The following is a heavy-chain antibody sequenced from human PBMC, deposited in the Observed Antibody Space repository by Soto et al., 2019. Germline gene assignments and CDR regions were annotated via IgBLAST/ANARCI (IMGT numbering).Heavy chain of an antibody. CDR2: ISGSGGST. CDR1: GFTFSSYA. Sequence: PGGSLRLSCAASGFTFSSYAMSWVRQAPGKGLEWVSAISGSGGSTYYADSVKGRFTISRDNSKNTLYLQMNSLRAEDTAVYYCSKVTGYDILTGYYIQGFYYFDYWGQGTLVTVSS. D-gene: IGHD3-9*01. CDR3: SKVTGYDILTGYYIQGFYYFDY. J-gene: IGHJ4*02. V-gene: IGHV3-23*01.